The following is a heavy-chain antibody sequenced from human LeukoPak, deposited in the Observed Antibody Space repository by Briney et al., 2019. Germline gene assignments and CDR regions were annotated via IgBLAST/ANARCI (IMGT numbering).Heavy chain of an antibody. Sequence: SETLSLTCTVSGDSISSSRYYWGWIRQPPGKGLEWIGSIYYSGSTYFNPSLRSRVTISVHTSKNQFSLKLSSVTAADTAVYYCANSYDGKIVPFDNWGQGALVAVSS. J-gene: IGHJ4*02. CDR3: ANSYDGKIVPFDN. V-gene: IGHV4-39*01. D-gene: IGHD4-23*01. CDR1: GDSISSSRYY. CDR2: IYYSGST.